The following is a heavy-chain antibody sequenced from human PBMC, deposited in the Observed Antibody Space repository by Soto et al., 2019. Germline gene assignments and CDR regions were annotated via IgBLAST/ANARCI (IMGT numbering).Heavy chain of an antibody. D-gene: IGHD6-13*01. J-gene: IGHJ3*02. CDR1: GFTFSSYG. V-gene: IGHV3-30-3*01. CDR3: ARTAGGRVRGALDI. Sequence: LRLSCVASGFTFSSYGMHWVRQAPGKGLEWVAVIPNTENKKYYADSVKGRFTISRDNSQNTLFLQMDSLMSEDTAMYYCARTAGGRVRGALDIWGQGTMVTVSS. CDR2: IPNTENKK.